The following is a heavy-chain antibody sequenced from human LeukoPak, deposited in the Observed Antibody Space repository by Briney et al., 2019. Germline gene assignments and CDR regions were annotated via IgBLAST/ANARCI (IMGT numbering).Heavy chain of an antibody. J-gene: IGHJ6*02. CDR1: GFTFSSYW. CDR3: ARASGWSGGASYYFYYAMDV. CDR2: IKQDGSEK. D-gene: IGHD6-19*01. Sequence: GGSLRLSCAASGFTFSSYWMSWVRQAPGKGLEWVANIKQDGSEKYYVDSVKGRFTISRDNAKNSLYLQMNSLRAEDTAVYYCARASGWSGGASYYFYYAMDVWGQGTTVTVSS. V-gene: IGHV3-7*01.